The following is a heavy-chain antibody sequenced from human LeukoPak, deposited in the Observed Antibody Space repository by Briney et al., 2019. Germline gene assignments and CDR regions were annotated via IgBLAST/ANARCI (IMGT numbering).Heavy chain of an antibody. V-gene: IGHV5-51*01. Sequence: GESLKISCKGSGYSFTSYWIGWVRQMPGKGLEWMGIIYPGDSDTRYSPSFQGQVTISADKSISTAYLQWSSLKASDTAMYYCARQTDDYVWGSYRYIDYWGQGTLVTVSS. J-gene: IGHJ4*02. CDR3: ARQTDDYVWGSYRYIDY. CDR1: GYSFTSYW. CDR2: IYPGDSDT. D-gene: IGHD3-16*02.